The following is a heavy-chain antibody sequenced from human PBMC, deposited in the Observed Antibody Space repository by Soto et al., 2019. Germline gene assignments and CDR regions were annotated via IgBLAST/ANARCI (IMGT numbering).Heavy chain of an antibody. CDR2: IXXIXGXX. J-gene: IGHJ4*02. Sequence: ASVKVPWKGSGYPFGRHGRHSVRQAPGQGLXWLXXIXXIXGXXXYXXXFQGXLXXXXXXXANTAYLQLSSLRFEDTAVYYCARSGGYFFPFDGWVQGTLVTVSS. CDR3: ARSGGYFFPFDG. D-gene: IGHD3-22*01. V-gene: IGHV1-3*01. CDR1: GYPFGRHG.